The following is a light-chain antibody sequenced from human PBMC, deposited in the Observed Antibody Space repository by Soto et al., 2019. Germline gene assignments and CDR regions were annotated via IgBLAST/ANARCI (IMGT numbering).Light chain of an antibody. CDR1: QSINTN. J-gene: IGKJ1*01. V-gene: IGKV1-39*01. CDR2: AAS. Sequence: DIRMTQSPSSLSASVGDRVTITCRASQSINTNFNWYQQKPGKAPKLLIFAASNLQRGVPSRFSGSGSGTDFTLTISSLQPEDFATYYCHQSYSIPLTFGQGTKVEI. CDR3: HQSYSIPLT.